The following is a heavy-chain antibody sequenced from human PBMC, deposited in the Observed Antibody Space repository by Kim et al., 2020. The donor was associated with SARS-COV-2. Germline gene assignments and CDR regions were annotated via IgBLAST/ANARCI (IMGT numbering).Heavy chain of an antibody. V-gene: IGHV4-34*01. J-gene: IGHJ4*02. D-gene: IGHD1-26*01. CDR3: AGGSQYYPASDY. Sequence: NYNPSLKRRVTISVDTSKNHFSLTLSSVTAADTAVYYCAGGSQYYPASDYWGQGTLVTVSS.